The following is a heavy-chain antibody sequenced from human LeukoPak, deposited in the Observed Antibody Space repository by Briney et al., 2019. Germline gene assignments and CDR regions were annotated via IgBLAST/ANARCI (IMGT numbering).Heavy chain of an antibody. D-gene: IGHD6-19*01. V-gene: IGHV1-18*04. J-gene: IGHJ3*02. CDR3: ARGAVAGTSAFDI. CDR1: GYTFTSYG. CDR2: ISAYNGNA. Sequence: GASVKVSFTASGYTFTSYGISWVRQAPGQGLEWMGWISAYNGNANYAQKLQGRVTMTTDTSTSTAYMELRSLRSDDTAVYYCARGAVAGTSAFDIWGQGTMVTVSS.